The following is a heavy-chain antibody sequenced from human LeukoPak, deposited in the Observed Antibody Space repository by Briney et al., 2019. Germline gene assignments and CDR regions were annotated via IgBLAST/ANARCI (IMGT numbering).Heavy chain of an antibody. V-gene: IGHV3-66*01. CDR3: KYSFDWYFDY. Sequence: GGSLRLSCAASGFTVSSNYMSWVRQAPGKGLEWLSVIYSGGSTYYADSVKGRFTISRDNSKNTLYLQMNSLRAEDTAVYYCKYSFDWYFDYWGQGTLVTVSS. D-gene: IGHD6-6*01. CDR2: IYSGGST. J-gene: IGHJ4*02. CDR1: GFTVSSNY.